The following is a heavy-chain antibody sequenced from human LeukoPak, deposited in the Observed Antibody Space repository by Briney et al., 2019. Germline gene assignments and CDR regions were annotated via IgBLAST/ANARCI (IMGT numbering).Heavy chain of an antibody. D-gene: IGHD4-17*01. CDR1: GYSFTSYG. CDR3: ARVRSDYGDFGNY. V-gene: IGHV1-18*04. CDR2: ISVHTGNT. J-gene: IGHJ4*02. Sequence: ASVKVSCMASGYSFTSYGISWVRQAPGQGLEWMGRISVHTGNTNYAQKFQGRVTMTTDTSTSTAYMELRSLRSDDTAVYYCARVRSDYGDFGNYWGLGTLVTVSS.